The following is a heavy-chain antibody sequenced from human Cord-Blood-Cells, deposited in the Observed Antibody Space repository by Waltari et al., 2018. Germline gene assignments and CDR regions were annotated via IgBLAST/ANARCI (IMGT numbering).Heavy chain of an antibody. V-gene: IGHV3-15*01. CDR1: GFTFSNAW. CDR3: TTDVVDCSGGSCYYFDY. J-gene: IGHJ4*02. CDR2: IKIKTDGGTT. Sequence: EVQLVESGGGVVRPGGSLRLSCAASGFTFSNAWMSWVRQAPGKGLEWVGRIKIKTDGGTTDYAAPVKGRFTISRDDSKNTVYLQMNSLKTEDTAVYYCTTDVVDCSGGSCYYFDYWGQGTLVTVSS. D-gene: IGHD2-15*01.